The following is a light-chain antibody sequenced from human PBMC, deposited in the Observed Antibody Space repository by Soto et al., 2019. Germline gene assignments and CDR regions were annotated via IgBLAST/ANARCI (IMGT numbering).Light chain of an antibody. CDR3: SSYTTRSSLV. CDR1: SSDVGGYDY. CDR2: DVS. V-gene: IGLV2-14*03. J-gene: IGLJ2*01. Sequence: QSVLTQPASVSGSPGQSITISCTGTSSDVGGYDYVSWYQQHPGKAPKLIIYDVSDRPSGVSNRFSGSKSGNTASLTISGLQTEDEADYYCSSYTTRSSLVFGGGTKLTVL.